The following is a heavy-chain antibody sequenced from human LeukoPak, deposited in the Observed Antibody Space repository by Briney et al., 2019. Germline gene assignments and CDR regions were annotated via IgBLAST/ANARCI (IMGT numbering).Heavy chain of an antibody. J-gene: IGHJ4*02. D-gene: IGHD3-9*01. Sequence: GEPLTHSHSACWFRYSTYGMHWLRPPPGKGLEWVAFIRNDGSNSDYADSVKGRFTISRDNSKNTLYLQMNSLRAEDTAVYYCTRRYFDWLLDYWGQGTLVTVSP. CDR2: IRNDGSNS. CDR1: WFRYSTYG. CDR3: TRRYFDWLLDY. V-gene: IGHV3-30*02.